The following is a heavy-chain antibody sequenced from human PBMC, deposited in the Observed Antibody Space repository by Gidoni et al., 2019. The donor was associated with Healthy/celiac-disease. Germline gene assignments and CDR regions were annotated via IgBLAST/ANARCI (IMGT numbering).Heavy chain of an antibody. CDR3: ARDDGYSSSSLFDY. CDR1: GFTFSSYS. D-gene: IGHD6-6*01. V-gene: IGHV3-48*01. J-gene: IGHJ4*02. Sequence: EVQLVESGGGLVQPWGSLRLSCAASGFTFSSYSMNWVRQAPGKGLEWVSYLSSSSSTIYYADSVKGRFTISRDNAKNSLDLQMNSLRAEDTAVYYCARDDGYSSSSLFDYWGQGTLVTVSS. CDR2: LSSSSSTI.